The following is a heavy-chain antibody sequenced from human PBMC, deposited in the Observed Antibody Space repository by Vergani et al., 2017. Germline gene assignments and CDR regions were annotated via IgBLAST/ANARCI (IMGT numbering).Heavy chain of an antibody. J-gene: IGHJ4*02. V-gene: IGHV3-7*03. CDR3: ARGNTGSFDY. D-gene: IGHD4-17*01. CDR1: GFTFSRYW. CDR2: INEDGSEK. Sequence: EVQLVESGGGLVQPGGSLRLPCAASGFTFSRYWMNWVRQAPGKGLEWVANINEDGSEKYYVDSVRGRFTISRDNAKNSLYLQMNGLRAEDTAVYYCARGNTGSFDYGGQGTLVTVSS.